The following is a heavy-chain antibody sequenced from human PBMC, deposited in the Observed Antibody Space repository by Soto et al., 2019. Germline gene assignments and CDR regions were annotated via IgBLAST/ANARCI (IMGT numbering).Heavy chain of an antibody. CDR2: IILIFGTA. CDR3: ALARITAEPPTV. CDR1: GGTFSSYP. J-gene: IGHJ4*02. Sequence: QVQLVQSGAELKKPGSSVKVSGKALGGTFSSYPLSWVQQPPGQGLDWVGGIILIFGTATTAQKFQGRVTITADESTSTSYMELSSLRSEDTAVYYCALARITAEPPTVWGQGTLVTVSS. D-gene: IGHD7-27*01. V-gene: IGHV1-69*12.